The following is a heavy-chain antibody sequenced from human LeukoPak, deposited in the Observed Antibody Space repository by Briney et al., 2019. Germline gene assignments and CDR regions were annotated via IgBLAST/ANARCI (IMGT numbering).Heavy chain of an antibody. Sequence: GGSLRLSCAASGFTFSNYWMSWVRQAPGKGLEWVANIKQDGSEKYYVDSVKGRFTISRDNAKNSLYLQTNSLRAEDTAVYYCARDSGYCSRTSCYLGAFDIWGQGTMVTVSS. CDR3: ARDSGYCSRTSCYLGAFDI. V-gene: IGHV3-7*01. J-gene: IGHJ3*02. CDR1: GFTFSNYW. D-gene: IGHD2-2*01. CDR2: IKQDGSEK.